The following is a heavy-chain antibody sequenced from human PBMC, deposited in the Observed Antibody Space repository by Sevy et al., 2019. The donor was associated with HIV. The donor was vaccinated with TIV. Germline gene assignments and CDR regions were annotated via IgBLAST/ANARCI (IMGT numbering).Heavy chain of an antibody. CDR1: GYTFTSYG. CDR2: LSAYNGNT. J-gene: IGHJ4*02. D-gene: IGHD5-18*01. CDR3: AREYSYGYYFDY. V-gene: IGHV1-18*01. Sequence: ASVKVSCKASGYTFTSYGISWVRQAPGQGLEWMGWLSAYNGNTNYAQKLQGRVTMTTDTSTSTAYMELRSLRSDDTAVYYCAREYSYGYYFDYWGQGTLVTVSS.